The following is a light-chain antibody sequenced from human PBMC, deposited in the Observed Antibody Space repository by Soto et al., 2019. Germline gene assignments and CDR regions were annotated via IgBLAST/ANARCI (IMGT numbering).Light chain of an antibody. CDR2: GAS. J-gene: IGKJ1*01. V-gene: IGKV3-15*01. Sequence: EIVMTQSPATLSVSPGERATLSCRASQSVSSNLAWYQQKPGQAPRLLIYGASTRATGIPARFSGSGSGTEFTLTISSLQSEDFGVYYCQQYKNWPRTFGQGTKVEFK. CDR1: QSVSSN. CDR3: QQYKNWPRT.